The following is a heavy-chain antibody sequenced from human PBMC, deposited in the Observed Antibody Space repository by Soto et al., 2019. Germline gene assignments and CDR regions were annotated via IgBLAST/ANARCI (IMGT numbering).Heavy chain of an antibody. Sequence: QVQLQESGPGLVKPSETLSLTCTVSGGSMNDYYWSWIRQPAGKGLEWIGRIFTSGNTNYNPSLRSRLTMSVDTSTNQVSLRLTSVTAADTAVYYCASGRLVSRYYGLDVWGQGTTVTASS. J-gene: IGHJ6*02. CDR2: IFTSGNT. V-gene: IGHV4-4*07. CDR1: GGSMNDYY. CDR3: ASGRLVSRYYGLDV. D-gene: IGHD6-6*01.